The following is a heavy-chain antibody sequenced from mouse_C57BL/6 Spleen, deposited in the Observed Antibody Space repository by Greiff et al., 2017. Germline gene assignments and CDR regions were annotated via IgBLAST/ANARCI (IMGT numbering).Heavy chain of an antibody. CDR1: GYTFTSYW. J-gene: IGHJ2*01. CDR3: ARSSEMDYFDY. Sequence: QVQLQQPGAELVKPGASVKLSCKASGYTFTSYWMQWVKQRPGQGLEWIGEIDPSDSYTNYNQKFKGKATLTVDTSSSTAYMQLSSLTSEDSAVYYCARSSEMDYFDYWGQGTTLTVSS. CDR2: IDPSDSYT. D-gene: IGHD6-1*01. V-gene: IGHV1-50*01.